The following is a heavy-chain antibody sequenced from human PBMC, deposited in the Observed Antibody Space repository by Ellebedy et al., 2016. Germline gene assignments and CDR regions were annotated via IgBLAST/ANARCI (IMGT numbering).Heavy chain of an antibody. Sequence: ASVKVSCXASGYTFPGYYIHWVRQAPGQGLEWMAWVNPNSGGTNYAQKFRSRVTMTTDTSNSTAYMELSGLTSDDTAVYYCARRDYGIDAFDIWGQGTMVTVSS. D-gene: IGHD4-17*01. CDR3: ARRDYGIDAFDI. CDR1: GYTFPGYY. CDR2: VNPNSGGT. J-gene: IGHJ3*02. V-gene: IGHV1-2*02.